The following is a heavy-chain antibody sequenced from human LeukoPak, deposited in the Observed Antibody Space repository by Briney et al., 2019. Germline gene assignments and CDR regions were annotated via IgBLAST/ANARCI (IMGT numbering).Heavy chain of an antibody. CDR1: GYTFTGYY. Sequence: ASVKVSCKASGYTFTGYYMHWVRQAPGQGREWMGWINPNSGGTNYAQKFQGRVTMTRDTSISTAYMELSRLRSDDTAVYYCARVKGSYEAVTGWGQGTLVTVSS. CDR2: INPNSGGT. V-gene: IGHV1-2*02. CDR3: ARVKGSYEAVTG. J-gene: IGHJ4*02. D-gene: IGHD5-18*01.